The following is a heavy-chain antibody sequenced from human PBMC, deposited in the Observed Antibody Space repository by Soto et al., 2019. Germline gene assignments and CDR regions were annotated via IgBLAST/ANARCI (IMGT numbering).Heavy chain of an antibody. CDR2: IYHSGST. CDR1: GGSINSSNW. V-gene: IGHV4-4*02. CDR3: AITSPYYYDSSGYFRPLGY. D-gene: IGHD3-22*01. J-gene: IGHJ4*02. Sequence: SETLSLTCAVSGGSINSSNWWSWVRQPPGKGLEWIGEIYHSGSTNYNPSLKSRVTISVDKSKNQFSLKLSSVTAADTAVYYCAITSPYYYDSSGYFRPLGYWGQGTLVTVAS.